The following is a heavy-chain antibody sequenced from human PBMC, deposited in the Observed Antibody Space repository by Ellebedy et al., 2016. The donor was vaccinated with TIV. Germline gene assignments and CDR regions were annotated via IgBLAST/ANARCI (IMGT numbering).Heavy chain of an antibody. D-gene: IGHD5-18*01. CDR1: GYTFTTYA. J-gene: IGHJ4*02. CDR2: INAGNGNT. V-gene: IGHV1-3*01. CDR3: AKQGGYSYGSPFDY. Sequence: AASVTVSCKASGYTFTTYAMHWVRQAPGQRLAWMAWINAGNGNTKYSQKFQGRVTITRDTSATTVYMELSSLRSEDTAVYYCAKQGGYSYGSPFDYWGQGTLVTVSS.